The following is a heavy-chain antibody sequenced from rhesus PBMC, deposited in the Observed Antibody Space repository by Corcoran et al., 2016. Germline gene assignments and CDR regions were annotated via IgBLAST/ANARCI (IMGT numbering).Heavy chain of an antibody. Sequence: QVQLQESGPGVVTPSETLSLTCAVSGYSISSGYDWSWIRQPPGKGLEWIGYIYGCGRVAISDPPLKNRGTLSNDTSKNQFSLKLSSVTASDTAVYYGAGRRIVAATYYFDYWGEGVLVTGSS. CDR3: AGRRIVAATYYFDY. CDR2: IYGCGRVA. V-gene: IGHV4-76*01. CDR1: GYSISSGYD. J-gene: IGHJ4*01. D-gene: IGHD6-31*01.